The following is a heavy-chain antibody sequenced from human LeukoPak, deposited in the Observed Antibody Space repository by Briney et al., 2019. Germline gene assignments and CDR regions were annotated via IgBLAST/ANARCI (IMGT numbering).Heavy chain of an antibody. J-gene: IGHJ4*02. D-gene: IGHD5-12*01. Sequence: PETLSLTCTVSGGSISSSSYYWGWIRQPPGKGLEWIGSIYYSGSTYYNPSLKSRVTISVDTSKNQFSLKLSSVTAADTAVYYCARDLVATGFDYWGQGTLVTVSS. CDR2: IYYSGST. CDR3: ARDLVATGFDY. CDR1: GGSISSSSYY. V-gene: IGHV4-39*07.